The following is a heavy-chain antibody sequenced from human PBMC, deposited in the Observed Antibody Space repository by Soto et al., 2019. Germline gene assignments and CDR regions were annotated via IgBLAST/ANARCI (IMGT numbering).Heavy chain of an antibody. V-gene: IGHV6-1*01. J-gene: IGHJ4*02. CDR1: GDSVSSNSAA. Sequence: PSQTLSLTCVISGDSVSSNSAAWNWIRQSPSRGFEWLGRAYYRSKWYIDYAPSVTSRITINPDTSENQLSLQLNSVTPEDTAMYYCARVCHLVRGTLGYFAHWCQGSQVTVSS. CDR2: AYYRSKWYI. D-gene: IGHD7-27*01. CDR3: ARVCHLVRGTLGYFAH.